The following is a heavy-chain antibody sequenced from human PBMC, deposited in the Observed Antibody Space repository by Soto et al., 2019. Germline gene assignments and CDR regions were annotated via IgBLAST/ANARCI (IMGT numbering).Heavy chain of an antibody. CDR3: ARDRVYYCSSTSCYLSPHPHYYGMDV. CDR1: GYTFTSYD. CDR2: MNPNSGNT. Sequence: GASVKVSCKASGYTFTSYDINWVRQATGQGLEWMGWMNPNSGNTGYAQKFQGRVTITRNTSTSTAYMELSSLRSEDTAVYYFARDRVYYCSSTSCYLSPHPHYYGMDVWGQGTTVTVSS. V-gene: IGHV1-8*01. J-gene: IGHJ6*02. D-gene: IGHD2-2*01.